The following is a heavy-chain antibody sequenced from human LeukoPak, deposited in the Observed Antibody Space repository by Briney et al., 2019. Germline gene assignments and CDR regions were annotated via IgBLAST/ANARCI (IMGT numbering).Heavy chain of an antibody. Sequence: NPSETLSLTCTVSGGSISSSSYYWGWISQPPGKGLEWIGSIYYSGSTYYNPSLKSRVTISVDTSKNQFSLKLSSVTAADTAVYYCARVFNTYYYDSSGYDPLYDYWGQGTLVTVSS. CDR3: ARVFNTYYYDSSGYDPLYDY. V-gene: IGHV4-39*01. CDR2: IYYSGST. CDR1: GGSISSSSYY. D-gene: IGHD3-22*01. J-gene: IGHJ4*02.